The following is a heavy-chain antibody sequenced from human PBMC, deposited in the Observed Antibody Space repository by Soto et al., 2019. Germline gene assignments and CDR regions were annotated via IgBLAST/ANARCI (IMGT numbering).Heavy chain of an antibody. CDR2: IRGSGGSA. J-gene: IGHJ5*02. Sequence: GTLRLSGAASLFTVSSYAMSWVRQAPGKGLEWVSTIRGSGGSADYADSVKGRFTISRDNPQNTLYLEMNSLRAEDTAIYYCAKDRFHVVVTVSIFDPWGQGTLVTVSS. CDR1: LFTVSSYA. D-gene: IGHD2-21*02. V-gene: IGHV3-23*01. CDR3: AKDRFHVVVTVSIFDP.